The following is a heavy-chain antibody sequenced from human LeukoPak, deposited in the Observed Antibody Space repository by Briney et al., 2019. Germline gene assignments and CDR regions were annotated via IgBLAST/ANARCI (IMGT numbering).Heavy chain of an antibody. V-gene: IGHV3-15*01. CDR2: IKSKTDGCTT. CDR1: GFTFSNAW. J-gene: IGHJ4*02. Sequence: GGSLRLSCAASGFTFSNAWMSWVRQAPGKGLEWVGRIKSKTDGCTTDYAAPVKGRFTISRDDSTNTLYLQMNSLKSEDTAVYYCTTYGSGRKFDYWGQGILVTVSS. D-gene: IGHD3-10*01. CDR3: TTYGSGRKFDY.